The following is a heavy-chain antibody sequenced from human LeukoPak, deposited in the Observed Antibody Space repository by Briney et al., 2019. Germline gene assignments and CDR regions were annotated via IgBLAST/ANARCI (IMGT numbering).Heavy chain of an antibody. Sequence: GGSLRLSCAASGFTFSRHWMSWVRQVPGKGPEWVANIKHDGTIQYYVDSVKGRFTISRDNAKNSLYLQMNSLRAEDTAVYYCAKPTDYWGQGTLVTVSS. D-gene: IGHD1-14*01. V-gene: IGHV3-7*01. CDR1: GFTFSRHW. CDR2: IKHDGTIQ. CDR3: AKPTDY. J-gene: IGHJ4*02.